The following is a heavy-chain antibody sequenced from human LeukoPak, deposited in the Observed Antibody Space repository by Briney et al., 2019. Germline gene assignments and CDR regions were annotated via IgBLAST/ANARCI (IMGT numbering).Heavy chain of an antibody. V-gene: IGHV1-2*02. D-gene: IGHD3-16*01. Sequence: ASVKVSCKASGYTFTGYYMHWVRQAPGQGLEWMGWINPNSGGTNYARKFQGRVTMTRNTSISTAYMELSSLRSEDTAIFYCAREGHGGLYSYPDWGQGTLVTVSS. CDR2: INPNSGGT. J-gene: IGHJ4*02. CDR1: GYTFTGYY. CDR3: AREGHGGLYSYPD.